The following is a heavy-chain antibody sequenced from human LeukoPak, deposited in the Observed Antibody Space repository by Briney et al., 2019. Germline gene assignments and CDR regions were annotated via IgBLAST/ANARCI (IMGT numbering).Heavy chain of an antibody. V-gene: IGHV1-46*04. Sequence: GASVKVSCRTFGDTFTSQYIQWVRQAPGQGLEWMRLIKPHDGSTFYAQSLQGRVTLTRDTSTSTVYMDLSSLRSEDTAIYFCARNNVGSSGWTGLGFWGQGTPVTVSS. CDR3: ARNNVGSSGWTGLGF. D-gene: IGHD6-19*01. CDR1: GDTFTSQY. CDR2: IKPHDGST. J-gene: IGHJ4*02.